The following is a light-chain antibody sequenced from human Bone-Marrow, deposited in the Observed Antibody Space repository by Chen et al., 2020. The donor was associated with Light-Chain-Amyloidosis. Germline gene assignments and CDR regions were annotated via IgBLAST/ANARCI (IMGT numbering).Light chain of an antibody. Sequence: SYVLTQPSSVSVAPGKTATIACGGNNIGSTSVHWYQQTPGQAPLRVVYDDSDRPSGIPERLSGYNSGNTATLTISRVEAGDEADYYCQVWDRSSDRPVFGGGTKLTVL. CDR2: DDS. CDR1: NIGSTS. CDR3: QVWDRSSDRPV. J-gene: IGLJ3*02. V-gene: IGLV3-21*03.